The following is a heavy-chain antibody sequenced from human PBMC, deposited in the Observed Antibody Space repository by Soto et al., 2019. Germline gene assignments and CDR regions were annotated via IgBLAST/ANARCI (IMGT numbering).Heavy chain of an antibody. V-gene: IGHV1-2*04. CDR1: GYTFTGYY. J-gene: IGHJ3*02. CDR3: ASAGYSSGWSSDAFDI. D-gene: IGHD6-19*01. Sequence: ASVKVSCKASGYTFTGYYMHWVRQAPGQGLEWMGWINPNSGDTNYAQKFQGWVTMTRDTSISTAYMELSRLRSDDTAVYYCASAGYSSGWSSDAFDIWGQGTMVTVSS. CDR2: INPNSGDT.